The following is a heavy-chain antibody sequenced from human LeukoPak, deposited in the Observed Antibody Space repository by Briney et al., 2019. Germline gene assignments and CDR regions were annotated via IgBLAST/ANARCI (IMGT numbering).Heavy chain of an antibody. J-gene: IGHJ2*01. CDR1: GFTFSDYY. CDR2: ITSSGSTI. Sequence: PGGSLRLSCAASGFTFSDYYMSWIRQAPGKGLEWVSYITSSGSTIYYADSVKGRFTISRDNAKNSLYLQMNSLRAEDTAAYYCARDLVSAHWYFDLWGRGTLVTVSS. CDR3: ARDLVSAHWYFDL. V-gene: IGHV3-11*04. D-gene: IGHD3-9*01.